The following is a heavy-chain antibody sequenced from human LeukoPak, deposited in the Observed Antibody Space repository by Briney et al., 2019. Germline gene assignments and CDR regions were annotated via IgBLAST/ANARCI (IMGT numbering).Heavy chain of an antibody. CDR1: GGSFSGYY. V-gene: IGHV4-34*01. J-gene: IGHJ4*02. D-gene: IGHD3-10*01. Sequence: SETLSLTCAVYGGSFSGYYWSWFRQPPGKGLEWIGEINHSGSTNYNPSLKSRVTISVDTSKNQFSLKLSSVTAADTAGYYCARSVRMVRGVISRGIDYWGQGTPVTVSS. CDR3: ARSVRMVRGVISRGIDY. CDR2: INHSGST.